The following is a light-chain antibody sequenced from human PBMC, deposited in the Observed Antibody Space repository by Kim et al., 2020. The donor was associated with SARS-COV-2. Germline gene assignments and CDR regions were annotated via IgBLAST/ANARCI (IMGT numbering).Light chain of an antibody. CDR1: QSIATF. J-gene: IGKJ2*01. V-gene: IGKV1-39*01. CDR3: QQSYSTLVYS. CDR2: AAS. Sequence: DIQMTQSPSSLSASVGDRVTITCRANQSIATFLTWFQQKPGQAPKLLIYAASSLQSGVPSRFTASGSGTHFTLTISSLQPEDFATYYCQQSYSTLVYSFGQGTKLEI.